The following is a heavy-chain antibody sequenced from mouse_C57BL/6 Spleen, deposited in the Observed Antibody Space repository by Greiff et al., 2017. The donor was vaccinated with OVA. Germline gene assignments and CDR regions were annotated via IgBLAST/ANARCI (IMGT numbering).Heavy chain of an antibody. J-gene: IGHJ2*01. CDR1: GYTFTSYW. D-gene: IGHD3-2*02. Sequence: VQLQQPGAELVMPGASVKLSCKASGYTFTSYWMHWVKQRPGQGLEWIGVIDPSDSYTNYNQKFKGKSTLTVDKSSSTAYMQLSSLTSEDSAFYYCARGGTAQAKNFDYWGQGTTLTVSS. V-gene: IGHV1-69*01. CDR2: IDPSDSYT. CDR3: ARGGTAQAKNFDY.